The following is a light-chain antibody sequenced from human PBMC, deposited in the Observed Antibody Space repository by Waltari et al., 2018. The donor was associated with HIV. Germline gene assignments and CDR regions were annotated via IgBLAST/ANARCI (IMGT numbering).Light chain of an antibody. CDR1: SSNIGNNY. Sequence: QSVLTQPPSVSAAPGQKVTLSCSGSSSNIGNNYVSWYQQLPGTAPKLLIYDNNKRPSGIPDRFSGSKSGTSATLGITGLQTGDEADYYCGTWDSSLSAYVVFGGGTKLTVL. V-gene: IGLV1-51*01. J-gene: IGLJ2*01. CDR3: GTWDSSLSAYVV. CDR2: DNN.